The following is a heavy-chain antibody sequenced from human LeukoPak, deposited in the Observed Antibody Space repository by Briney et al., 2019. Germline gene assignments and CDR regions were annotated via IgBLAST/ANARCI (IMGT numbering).Heavy chain of an antibody. CDR1: GGSISSGSYY. Sequence: MPSQTLSLTCTVSGGSISSGSYYWRWIRQPAGKGLEWIGRIYTSGSTNYNPSLKSRVTISVDTSKNQFSLKLSSVTAADTAVYYCARDNPSVLRYFDWLLEDYYYYYYMDVWGKGTTVTVSS. CDR2: IYTSGST. J-gene: IGHJ6*03. D-gene: IGHD3-9*01. CDR3: ARDNPSVLRYFDWLLEDYYYYYYMDV. V-gene: IGHV4-61*02.